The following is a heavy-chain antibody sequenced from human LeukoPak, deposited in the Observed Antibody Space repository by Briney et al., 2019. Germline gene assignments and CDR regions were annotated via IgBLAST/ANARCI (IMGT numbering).Heavy chain of an antibody. Sequence: ETLSLTCTVSGGSISSSSYYWGWIRQPPGRGLEWIGSIYYSGSTYYNPSLKSRVTISVDTSKNQFSLKLSSVTAADTAVYYCASDGRLGYCSSTSCHLPFDYWGQGTLVTVSS. V-gene: IGHV4-39*01. CDR3: ASDGRLGYCSSTSCHLPFDY. CDR1: GGSISSSSYY. D-gene: IGHD2-2*01. J-gene: IGHJ4*02. CDR2: IYYSGST.